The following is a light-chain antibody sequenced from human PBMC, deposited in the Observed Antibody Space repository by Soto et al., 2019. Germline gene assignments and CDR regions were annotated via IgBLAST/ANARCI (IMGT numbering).Light chain of an antibody. J-gene: IGKJ1*01. CDR3: QQYNSFWT. Sequence: DIQMTQSPSTLSASVGDRVTITCRASHSISIWLAWYQQKPGKAPKLLIYDASSLESGVPSRFSGSGSGTEFTLAISSLQPDDFATYYCQQYNSFWTFGQGTKVDIK. CDR2: DAS. CDR1: HSISIW. V-gene: IGKV1-5*01.